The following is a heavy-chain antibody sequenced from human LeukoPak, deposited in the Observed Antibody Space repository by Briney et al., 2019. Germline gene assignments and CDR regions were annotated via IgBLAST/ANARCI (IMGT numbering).Heavy chain of an antibody. Sequence: GESLKISCKGSGSSFTSYWIGWVRQMPGKGLEWMGIIYPGDSDTRYSPSFQGQVTISADKSISTAYLQWSSLNASDTAMYYCALVISGSSSWPPGDAFDIWGQGTMVTVSS. J-gene: IGHJ3*02. CDR3: ALVISGSSSWPPGDAFDI. CDR1: GSSFTSYW. V-gene: IGHV5-51*01. D-gene: IGHD6-13*01. CDR2: IYPGDSDT.